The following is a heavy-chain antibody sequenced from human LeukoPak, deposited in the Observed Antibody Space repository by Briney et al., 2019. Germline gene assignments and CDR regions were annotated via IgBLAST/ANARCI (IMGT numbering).Heavy chain of an antibody. D-gene: IGHD1-1*01. J-gene: IGHJ4*02. Sequence: SETLSLTCTVSGGSVSGGNYYCSWIRQSPGKGLEWIGYIHYSGSTVYNPSLKSRVTMSIDASKNQFSLNLSSVTAADTAVYYCARTGSTGGYWGQGTLVTVSS. CDR1: GGSVSGGNYY. CDR3: ARTGSTGGY. CDR2: IHYSGST. V-gene: IGHV4-61*01.